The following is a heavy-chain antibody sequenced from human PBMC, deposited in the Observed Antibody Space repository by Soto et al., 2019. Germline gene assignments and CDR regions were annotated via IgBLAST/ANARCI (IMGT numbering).Heavy chain of an antibody. CDR1: GYTFSTYH. J-gene: IGHJ4*02. CDR3: ARDLPPVDY. Sequence: QFQLVQSGAEVKKLGASVKVSCKASGYTFSTYHITWVRQAPGQGLEWMGWISAYNGNTKYAQNLQGRVTMTTDPSTSTAYMELRSLRSDDTAVYYCARDLPPVDYWGEGTLVTVSS. CDR2: ISAYNGNT. V-gene: IGHV1-18*01.